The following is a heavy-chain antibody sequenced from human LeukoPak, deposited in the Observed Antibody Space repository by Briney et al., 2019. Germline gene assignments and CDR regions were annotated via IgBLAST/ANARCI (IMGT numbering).Heavy chain of an antibody. CDR2: ISPYNGNT. Sequence: ASVKVSCTASGYTFTSFDITWVRQAPGQGLEWMAWISPYNGNTFHAQKLQGRVTMTTDTSTSTAYMELRSLRSDDTAMYYCARHEGLGNFFDLDYWGQGTLVTVSS. D-gene: IGHD3-16*01. CDR1: GYTFTSFD. V-gene: IGHV1-18*04. J-gene: IGHJ4*02. CDR3: ARHEGLGNFFDLDY.